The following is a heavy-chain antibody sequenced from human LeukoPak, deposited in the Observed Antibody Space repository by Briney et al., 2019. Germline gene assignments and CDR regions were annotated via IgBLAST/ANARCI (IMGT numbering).Heavy chain of an antibody. Sequence: PSETLSLTCAVSGGSISSGGYSWSWIRQPPGKGLVWIGYIYYSGSTYYNPSLKSRVTISVDTSKNQFSLKLSSVTAADTAVYYCARRPYYYDSSGYRDYWGQGTLVTVSS. CDR3: ARRPYYYDSSGYRDY. D-gene: IGHD3-22*01. CDR1: GGSISSGGYS. V-gene: IGHV4-30-4*07. J-gene: IGHJ4*02. CDR2: IYYSGST.